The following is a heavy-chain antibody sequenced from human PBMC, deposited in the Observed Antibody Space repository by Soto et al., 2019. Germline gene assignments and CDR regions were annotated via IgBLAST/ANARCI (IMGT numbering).Heavy chain of an antibody. V-gene: IGHV3-13*01. J-gene: IGHJ2*01. D-gene: IGHD3-22*01. CDR3: ARDRYSSGLRYFDL. Sequence: GGSLRLSCAASGLTRSTYDMHWVRPATGKGLQWFSGIGTAGDTYYPGSVKGRFTISRENAKNSLYLQMNGLRAGDTAMYYCARDRYSSGLRYFDLWGRGTLVTVSS. CDR1: GLTRSTYD. CDR2: IGTAGDT.